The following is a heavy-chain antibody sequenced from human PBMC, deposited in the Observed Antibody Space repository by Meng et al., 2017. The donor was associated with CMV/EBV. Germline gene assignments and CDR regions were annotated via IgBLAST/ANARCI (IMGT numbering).Heavy chain of an antibody. D-gene: IGHD2-2*01. CDR3: VRESSTFSWSEHLQH. CDR1: GFSFSRYW. J-gene: IGHJ1*01. CDR2: IRQDGSEA. V-gene: IGHV3-7*01. Sequence: LSLTCAASGFSFSRYWMTWVRQAPGKGLEWVANIRQDGSEAYYVDSVKGRFTIFRDNIKNSLFLQMDSLSAEDTAIYYCVRESSTFSWSEHLQHWGQGTLVTVSS.